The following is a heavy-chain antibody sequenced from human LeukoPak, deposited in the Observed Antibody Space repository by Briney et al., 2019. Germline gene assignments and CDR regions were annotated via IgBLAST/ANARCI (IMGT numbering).Heavy chain of an antibody. CDR1: GYTFTSYG. V-gene: IGHV1-18*01. Sequence: ASVKVSCKASGYTFTSYGISWVRQAPGQGLEWMGWISAYNGNTNYAQKLQGRVTMTTDTSTSTAYMELRSLRSDDTAVYYCARDPRLHYYDSSGYALDIWGQGTMVTVSS. J-gene: IGHJ3*02. CDR3: ARDPRLHYYDSSGYALDI. D-gene: IGHD3-22*01. CDR2: ISAYNGNT.